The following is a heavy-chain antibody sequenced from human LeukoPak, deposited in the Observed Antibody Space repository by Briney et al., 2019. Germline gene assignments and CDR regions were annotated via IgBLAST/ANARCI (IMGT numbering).Heavy chain of an antibody. CDR1: GGSISRHY. D-gene: IGHD6-19*01. J-gene: IGHJ5*02. Sequence: PSETLSLTCTVSGGSISRHYWSWIRQAPGKGLEWIGYIYYSGSTNYNPSLKSRVTISVDTSKNQFSLKLSSVTAADTAMYYCARLIGDIAVSGTSWFDPWGQGTLVTVSS. CDR2: IYYSGST. CDR3: ARLIGDIAVSGTSWFDP. V-gene: IGHV4-59*11.